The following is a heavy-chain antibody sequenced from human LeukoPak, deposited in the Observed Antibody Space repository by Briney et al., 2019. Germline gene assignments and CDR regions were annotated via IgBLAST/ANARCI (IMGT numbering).Heavy chain of an antibody. CDR3: ARVRDGYGYYYYYMDV. V-gene: IGHV4-39*07. J-gene: IGHJ6*03. CDR1: GGSISSSSYY. CDR2: IYYSGST. D-gene: IGHD5-24*01. Sequence: SETLSLTCTVSGGSISSSSYYWGWIRQPPGKGLEWIGSIYYSGSTYYNPSLKSRVTISVDTSKNQFSLKLSSVTAADTAVYYCARVRDGYGYYYYYMDVWGKGTTVTVSS.